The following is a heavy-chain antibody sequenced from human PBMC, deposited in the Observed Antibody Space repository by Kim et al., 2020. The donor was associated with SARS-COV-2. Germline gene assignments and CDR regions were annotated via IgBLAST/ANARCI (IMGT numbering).Heavy chain of an antibody. D-gene: IGHD1-26*01. Sequence: KYNASLKSGVDLSVDMSKNQFSLKLSSVHAADTAVYYCARMGPTYHSLDYWGQGTLVTVSS. J-gene: IGHJ4*02. CDR3: ARMGPTYHSLDY. V-gene: IGHV4-4*07.